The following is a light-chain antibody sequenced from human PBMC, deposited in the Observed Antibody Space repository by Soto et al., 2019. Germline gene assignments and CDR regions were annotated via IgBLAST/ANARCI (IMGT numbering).Light chain of an antibody. V-gene: IGKV1-39*01. CDR1: QSITSY. CDR3: QQSYSTPRT. Sequence: IQMTQSPSSLSASVGDRVTITCRASQSITSYLNWYQQKPGKAPKLLIYPASSMQSGVPSRFSGSGSGTDFTLTISSLQPEDFAAYYCQQSYSTPRTFGQGTKVEIK. CDR2: PAS. J-gene: IGKJ1*01.